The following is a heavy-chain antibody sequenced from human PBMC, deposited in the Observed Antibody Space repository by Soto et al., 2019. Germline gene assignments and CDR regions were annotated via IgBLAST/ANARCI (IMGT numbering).Heavy chain of an antibody. D-gene: IGHD2-21*02. CDR2: ISSTSTYI. Sequence: EVQLVESGGGLVKPGGSLRLSCAASGFPFSSYNMNWVRQAPGKGLEWVSSISSTSTYIYYRDSVKGRFTIPRDNAKNSLHLHIDTLRAEDTAVYFCSRRATTATPHFNSCGQGTVFTLSS. CDR1: GFPFSSYN. V-gene: IGHV3-21*03. J-gene: IGHJ4*02. CDR3: SRRATTATPHFNS.